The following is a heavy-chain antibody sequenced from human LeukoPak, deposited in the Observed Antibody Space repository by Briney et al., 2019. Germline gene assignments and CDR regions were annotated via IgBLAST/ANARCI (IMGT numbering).Heavy chain of an antibody. CDR1: GFNFSDHY. Sequence: GGSLRLSCAASGFNFSDHYMSWLRQAPGKGLEWLAYISSSDYSRYYADSVKGRYTISRDNTKNSLFLQMNSLRAEDKAVYYCARGGGDGFDPWGQGTLVTVSS. D-gene: IGHD2-21*02. CDR3: ARGGGDGFDP. V-gene: IGHV3-11*01. J-gene: IGHJ5*02. CDR2: ISSSDYSR.